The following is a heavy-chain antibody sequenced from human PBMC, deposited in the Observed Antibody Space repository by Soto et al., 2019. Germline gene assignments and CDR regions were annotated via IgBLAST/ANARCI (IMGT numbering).Heavy chain of an antibody. CDR3: AGDPYYYGSAF. J-gene: IGHJ4*02. V-gene: IGHV3-11*01. D-gene: IGHD3-10*01. CDR2: ISSSGTTM. CDR1: GFRFSDHY. Sequence: QVQLVESGGGLVEPGGSLRLSCAASGFRFSDHYMTWIRQAPGKGLEWVSKISSSGTTMYYADSVKGRFTGSRDNAKNSLYLQMNSLRAEDTAVYCCAGDPYYYGSAFWGQGTLDTVSS.